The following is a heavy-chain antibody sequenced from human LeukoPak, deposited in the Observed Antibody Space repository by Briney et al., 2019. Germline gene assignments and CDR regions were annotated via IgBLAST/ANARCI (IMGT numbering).Heavy chain of an antibody. V-gene: IGHV1-69*13. CDR2: IIPIFGTA. J-gene: IGHJ6*02. CDR3: ARGPILYDSSGDYYYYGMDV. CDR1: GGTFSSYA. Sequence: GASVKVSCKASGGTFSSYAISWVRRAPGQGLEWMGGIIPIFGTANYAQKFQGRVTITADESTSTAYMELSSLRSEDTAVYYCARGPILYDSSGDYYYYGMDVWGQGTTVTVSS. D-gene: IGHD3-22*01.